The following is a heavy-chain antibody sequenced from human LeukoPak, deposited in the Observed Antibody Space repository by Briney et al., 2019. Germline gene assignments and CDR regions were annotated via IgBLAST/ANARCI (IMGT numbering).Heavy chain of an antibody. CDR3: ARAAEKGTAFDY. CDR1: GYTFTGYY. Sequence: ASVKVSCKASGYTFTGYYMHWVRQAPGQGLEWMGWINPNSGGTNYAQKFQGRVTMTRDTSISTAYMELSRLRSDDTAVYYCARAAEKGTAFDYWGQGTLVTVSS. J-gene: IGHJ4*02. V-gene: IGHV1-2*02. D-gene: IGHD6-13*01. CDR2: INPNSGGT.